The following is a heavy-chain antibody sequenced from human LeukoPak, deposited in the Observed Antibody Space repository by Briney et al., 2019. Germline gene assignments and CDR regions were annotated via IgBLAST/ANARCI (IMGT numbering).Heavy chain of an antibody. Sequence: GASVNVSFKSSGYTFTVYDMHWGRQAPGQGLEWMGLMSPNSGGTNYAQKFQGRVTMTRATSISTAYMELSRLRSDDTAVYYCAREVGLKVTGTTGFDYWGQGTLVTVSS. V-gene: IGHV1-2*02. D-gene: IGHD1-20*01. CDR3: AREVGLKVTGTTGFDY. CDR2: MSPNSGGT. J-gene: IGHJ4*02. CDR1: GYTFTVYD.